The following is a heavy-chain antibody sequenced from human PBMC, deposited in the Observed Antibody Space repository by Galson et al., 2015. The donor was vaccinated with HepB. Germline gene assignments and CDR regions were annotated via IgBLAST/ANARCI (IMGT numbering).Heavy chain of an antibody. Sequence: SVKVSCKASGYTFTSYAMHWVRQAPGQRLEWMGWINAGNGNTKYSQKFQGRVTVTRDTSASTAYMELSSLRSEDTAVYYCARDEYSSSSGYYYMDVWGKGTTVTVSS. CDR2: INAGNGNT. J-gene: IGHJ6*03. CDR3: ARDEYSSSSGYYYMDV. CDR1: GYTFTSYA. V-gene: IGHV1-3*01. D-gene: IGHD6-6*01.